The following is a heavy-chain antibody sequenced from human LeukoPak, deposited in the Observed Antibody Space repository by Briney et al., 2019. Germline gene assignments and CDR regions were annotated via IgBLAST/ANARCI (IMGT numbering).Heavy chain of an antibody. J-gene: IGHJ5*02. CDR1: GYSFSSYW. D-gene: IGHD5-24*01. CDR3: ARLRDGYKES. V-gene: IGHV5-51*01. Sequence: GESLRISCKASGYSFSSYWIGWVRQMPGKGLEWMGIIYPGDSDTRYNPSFQGHVTISADNSISTTHLQWSGLKASDSAMYYCARLRDGYKESWGQGTLVTVSS. CDR2: IYPGDSDT.